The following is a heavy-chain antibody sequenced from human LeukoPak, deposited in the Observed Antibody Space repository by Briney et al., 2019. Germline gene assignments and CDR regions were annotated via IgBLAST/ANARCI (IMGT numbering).Heavy chain of an antibody. D-gene: IGHD3-16*02. CDR1: GGSISSYY. V-gene: IGHV4-59*01. J-gene: IGHJ4*02. CDR2: IYYSGST. Sequence: KPSETLSLTCTVSGGSISSYYWSWTRQPPGKGLEWIGYIYYSGSTNYNPSLKSRVTISVDTSKNQFSLKLSSVTAADTAVYYCARAPGVITFDYWGQGTLVTVSS. CDR3: ARAPGVITFDY.